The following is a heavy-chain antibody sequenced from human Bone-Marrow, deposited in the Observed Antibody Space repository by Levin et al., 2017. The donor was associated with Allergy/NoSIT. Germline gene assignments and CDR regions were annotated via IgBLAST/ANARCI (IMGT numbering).Heavy chain of an antibody. CDR2: IWHDGSNE. Sequence: GGSLRLSCEASGFIFSNFAMHWVRQAPGKGLEGVAVIWHDGSNEYYLDSVKGRFIISRDNSKNKGYLQMNRLRAEDTGVYYCARDWALTGIDEPTILKDHWGQGTLVTVSS. CDR3: ARDWALTGIDEPTILKDH. CDR1: GFIFSNFA. D-gene: IGHD3-9*01. J-gene: IGHJ4*02. V-gene: IGHV3-33*01.